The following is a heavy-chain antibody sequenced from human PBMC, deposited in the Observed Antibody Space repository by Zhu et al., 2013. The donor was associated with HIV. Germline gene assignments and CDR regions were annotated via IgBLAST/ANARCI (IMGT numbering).Heavy chain of an antibody. CDR2: ILHSGIT. D-gene: IGHD3-3*01. Sequence: QVQLQESGPGLVKPSGTLSLTCVVSGGSISSSNWWNWVRQSPGKGLDWVGEILHSGITNYNPSLESRVTISVDKSKNQFSLNLSSVTAADTAVYYCARGTYYDFWSGYYAYYGLDVWGQGTTVTVSS. J-gene: IGHJ6*02. CDR1: GGSISSSNW. V-gene: IGHV4-4*02. CDR3: ARGTYYDFWSGYYAYYGLDV.